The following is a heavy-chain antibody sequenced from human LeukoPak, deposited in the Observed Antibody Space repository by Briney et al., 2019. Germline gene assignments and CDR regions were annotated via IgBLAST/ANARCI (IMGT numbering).Heavy chain of an antibody. CDR1: GGSLTSGSYH. Sequence: PSETLSLTCTVSGGSLTSGSYHWSWIRQPPGKGLEWIGFINYSGSTNYNPSLKSRVIISMDTSKNQFSLKLSSVTAADTAVYYCGRDVRSIAGRRGGYYYYYMDVWGNGTTVTVSS. D-gene: IGHD6-6*01. V-gene: IGHV4-61*01. CDR3: GRDVRSIAGRRGGYYYYYMDV. CDR2: INYSGST. J-gene: IGHJ6*03.